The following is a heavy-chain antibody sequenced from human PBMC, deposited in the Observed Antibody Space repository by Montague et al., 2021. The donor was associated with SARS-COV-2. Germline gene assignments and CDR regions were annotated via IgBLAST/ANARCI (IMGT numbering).Heavy chain of an antibody. J-gene: IGHJ4*02. Sequence: SETLSLTCTVSSGSISSSSYYWGWIRQPPGKGLEWIGSIYYSGSTYYNPSLRSRVTISVDTSKNQFSLRLSSVTAADTAVYYCARREDYYGSGSYPNWGQGTLVTVSS. V-gene: IGHV4-39*01. CDR1: SGSISSSSYY. D-gene: IGHD3-10*01. CDR2: IYYSGST. CDR3: ARREDYYGSGSYPN.